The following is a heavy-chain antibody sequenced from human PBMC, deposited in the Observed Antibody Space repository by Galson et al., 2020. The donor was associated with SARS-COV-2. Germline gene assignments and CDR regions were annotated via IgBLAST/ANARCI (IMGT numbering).Heavy chain of an antibody. V-gene: IGHV1-2*02. CDR3: AREHVSTMIRGEFDF. Sequence: ASVKVSCKASGYTFSDYFIHWVRQAPGQGLEWMGWINPNSGVAKFAQKFQGRVTMTRDRSISTAYVELSGLTSDDAAVYYCAREHVSTMIRGEFDFWGQGTLGTVSS. CDR1: GYTFSDYF. J-gene: IGHJ4*02. D-gene: IGHD3-10*01. CDR2: INPNSGVA.